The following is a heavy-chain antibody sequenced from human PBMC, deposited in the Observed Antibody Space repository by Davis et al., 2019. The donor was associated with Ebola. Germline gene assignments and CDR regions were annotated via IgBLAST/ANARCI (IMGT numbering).Heavy chain of an antibody. CDR1: GYTFTGYY. D-gene: IGHD6-19*01. CDR3: ARDRGYSSGWYVQH. V-gene: IGHV1-69*13. J-gene: IGHJ1*01. Sequence: SVKVSCKASGYTFTGYYMHWVRQAPGQGLEWMGGIIPIFGTANYAQKFQGRVTITADESTSTAYMELRSLRSDDTAVYYCARDRGYSSGWYVQHWGQGTLVTVSS. CDR2: IIPIFGTA.